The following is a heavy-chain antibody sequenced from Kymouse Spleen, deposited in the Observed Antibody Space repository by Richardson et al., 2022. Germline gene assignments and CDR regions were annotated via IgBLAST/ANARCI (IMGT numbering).Heavy chain of an antibody. J-gene: IGHJ2*01. CDR1: GFTFDDYG. CDR2: INWNGGST. CDR3: ARDRNDILTGYPHWYFDL. Sequence: EVQLVESGGGVVRPGGSLRLSCAASGFTFDDYGMSWVRQAPGKGLEWVSGINWNGGSTGYADSVKGRFTISRDNAKNSLYLQMNSLRAEDTALYYCARDRNDILTGYPHWYFDLWGRGTLVTVSS. V-gene: IGHV3-20*d01. D-gene: IGHD3-9*01.